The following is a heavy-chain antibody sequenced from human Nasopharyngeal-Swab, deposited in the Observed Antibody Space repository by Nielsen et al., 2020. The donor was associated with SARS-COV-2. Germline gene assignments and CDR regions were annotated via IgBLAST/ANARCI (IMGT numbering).Heavy chain of an antibody. Sequence: TLSLTRAVYGGSFSGYYWSWIRQPPGKGLEWIGEINHSGSTNYNPSLKSRVTIPVDTSKNQFSLKLSSVTAADTAVYYCASNNRGYGSGSYPTAYGMDVWGQGTTVTVSS. CDR2: INHSGST. CDR3: ASNNRGYGSGSYPTAYGMDV. CDR1: GGSFSGYY. V-gene: IGHV4-34*01. D-gene: IGHD3-10*01. J-gene: IGHJ6*02.